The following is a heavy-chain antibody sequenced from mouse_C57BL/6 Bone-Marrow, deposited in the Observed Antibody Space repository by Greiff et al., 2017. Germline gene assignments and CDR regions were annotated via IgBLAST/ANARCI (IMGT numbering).Heavy chain of an antibody. CDR3: ARLALYYSNSLYWYFHV. V-gene: IGHV5-15*01. J-gene: IGHJ1*03. Sequence: EVKLMESGGGLVQPGGSLKLSCAASGFTFSDYGMAWVRQAPRKWPAWVAFISNLTYSIYYADTVTGRFPISRENAKNNLYLEMVSLRSEDTAMYYCARLALYYSNSLYWYFHVAGTVNTVTVFS. D-gene: IGHD2-5*01. CDR1: GFTFSDYG. CDR2: ISNLTYSI.